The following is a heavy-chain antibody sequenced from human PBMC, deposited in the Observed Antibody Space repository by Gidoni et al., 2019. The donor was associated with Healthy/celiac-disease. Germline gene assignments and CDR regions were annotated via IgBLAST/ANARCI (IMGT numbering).Heavy chain of an antibody. V-gene: IGHV3-74*01. CDR3: AVLEMATIDDAFDI. CDR2: SNSDGIST. J-gene: IGHJ3*02. D-gene: IGHD5-12*01. Sequence: EVQLVESGGGLVQPGGSLRLSCAASGFSFSSYWMHWVRQAPGKGLVWVSRSNSDGISTSYADSVKGRFTISRDNAKNTLYLQMNSLRAEDTAVYYCAVLEMATIDDAFDIWGQGTMVTVSS. CDR1: GFSFSSYW.